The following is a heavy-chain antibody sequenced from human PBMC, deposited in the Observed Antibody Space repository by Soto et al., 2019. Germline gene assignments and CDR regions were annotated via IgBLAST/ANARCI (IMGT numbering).Heavy chain of an antibody. Sequence: SVKVSCKASGYSFITYGISWVRQAPGQGLEWMGGIIPIFGTVNYAQKFQGRVTITADESTSTAYMELSSLRSEDTAVYYCARGNHRWLQLWYFDLWGRGTLVTVSS. J-gene: IGHJ2*01. D-gene: IGHD5-12*01. CDR1: GYSFITYG. CDR3: ARGNHRWLQLWYFDL. CDR2: IIPIFGTV. V-gene: IGHV1-69*13.